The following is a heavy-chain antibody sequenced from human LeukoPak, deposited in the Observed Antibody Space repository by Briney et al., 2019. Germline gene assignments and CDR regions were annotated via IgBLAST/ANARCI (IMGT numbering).Heavy chain of an antibody. CDR1: GYTFTSYG. J-gene: IGHJ4*02. V-gene: IGHV1-18*01. CDR2: ISAYNGNT. D-gene: IGHD3-22*01. Sequence: ASVKVSCKASGYTFTSYGISWVRQAPGQGLEWMGWISAYNGNTNYAQKLQGRVTMTTDTSTSTAYMELRSLRSDDTAVYYCARLYYYDSSGYSPPDYWGQGTLVTVSS. CDR3: ARLYYYDSSGYSPPDY.